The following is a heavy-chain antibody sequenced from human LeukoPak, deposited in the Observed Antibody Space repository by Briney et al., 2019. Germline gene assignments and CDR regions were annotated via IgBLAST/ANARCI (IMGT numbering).Heavy chain of an antibody. D-gene: IGHD4-23*01. CDR1: GYTFTGYY. CDR3: ARASPQPSPDNSAEDY. Sequence: ASVKVSCKASGYTFTGYYMHWVRQAPGQGLEWMGWINPNSGGTNYAQKFQGRVTMTRDTSISTAYMELSRLRSDDTAVYYCARASPQPSPDNSAEDYWGQGTLVTVSS. V-gene: IGHV1-2*02. J-gene: IGHJ4*02. CDR2: INPNSGGT.